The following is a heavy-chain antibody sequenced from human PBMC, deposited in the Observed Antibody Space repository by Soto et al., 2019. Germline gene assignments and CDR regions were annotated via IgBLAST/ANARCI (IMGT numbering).Heavy chain of an antibody. CDR2: ISYDGSSK. Sequence: GGSLRLSCAASGFTFSSYGMHWVRQAPGKGLEWVAVISYDGSSKYYADSVKGRFTISRDNSKNTLYLQMNSLRAEDTAVYYCAKLGGSTYYYDSSGPIPYWGQGTLVTVSS. J-gene: IGHJ4*02. V-gene: IGHV3-30*18. CDR1: GFTFSSYG. D-gene: IGHD3-22*01. CDR3: AKLGGSTYYYDSSGPIPY.